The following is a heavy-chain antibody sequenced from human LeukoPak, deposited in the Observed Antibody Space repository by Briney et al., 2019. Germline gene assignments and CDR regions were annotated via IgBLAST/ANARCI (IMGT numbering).Heavy chain of an antibody. J-gene: IGHJ1*01. CDR3: ATQQLVRFVLRFQH. CDR1: GYTLTELS. Sequence: ASVKLSCKVSGYTLTELSMHWVRQAPGKGLEWMGRFDPDDGETIYAQKFQGRVTMTEDTSTNTAYMELSSLRSENTAVYYCATQQLVRFVLRFQHWGQGTLVTVSS. D-gene: IGHD6-13*01. CDR2: FDPDDGET. V-gene: IGHV1-24*01.